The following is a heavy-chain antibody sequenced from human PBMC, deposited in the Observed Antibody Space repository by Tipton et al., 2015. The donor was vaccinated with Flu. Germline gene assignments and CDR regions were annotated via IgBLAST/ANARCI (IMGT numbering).Heavy chain of an antibody. CDR3: ASFISEYNWNYGEGLDY. D-gene: IGHD1-7*01. V-gene: IGHV4-39*07. CDR2: IYYSGST. Sequence: TLSLTCSVSGDSVSDSGYYWAWIRHPPGKGLEWIGNIYYSGSTYYNPSLKSRVTISVDTSKNQFSLKLSSVTAADTAVYYCASFISEYNWNYGEGLDYWGQGTLVTVSS. CDR1: GDSVSDSGYY. J-gene: IGHJ4*02.